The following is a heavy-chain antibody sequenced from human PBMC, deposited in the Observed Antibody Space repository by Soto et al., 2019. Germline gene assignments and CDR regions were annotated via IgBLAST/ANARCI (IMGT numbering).Heavy chain of an antibody. D-gene: IGHD3-22*01. J-gene: IGHJ4*02. CDR2: IKSKSEGGAT. V-gene: IGHV3-15*01. CDR1: GFTFSDAW. CDR3: TTLTMIIVHLDY. Sequence: ELQLVESGGGLVRPGGSLRLSCAASGFTFSDAWMNWVRQAPGKGLEWVGRIKSKSEGGATDYAEPVKGRFIISRDDAKNMLYLQMNSLKTEDTAVYYCTTLTMIIVHLDYWGRGTLVTVSS.